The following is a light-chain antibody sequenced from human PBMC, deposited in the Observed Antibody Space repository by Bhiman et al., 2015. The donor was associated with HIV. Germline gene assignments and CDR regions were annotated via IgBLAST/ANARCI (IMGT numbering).Light chain of an antibody. CDR3: CSYAGSPLYV. CDR2: DVS. V-gene: IGLV2-11*01. Sequence: QSALTQPRSVSGSPGQSVTISCTGTSSDIGGFNYVSWYQQHPGNAPKLMIYDVSKRPSGVPDRFSGSKSGNTASLTISGLQPEDEADYYCCSYAGSPLYVFGTGTKVTVL. J-gene: IGLJ1*01. CDR1: SSDIGGFNY.